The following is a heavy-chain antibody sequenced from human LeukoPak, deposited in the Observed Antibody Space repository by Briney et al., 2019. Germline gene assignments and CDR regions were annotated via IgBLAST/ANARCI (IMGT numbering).Heavy chain of an antibody. CDR1: GGTFSSYA. CDR3: ARSDYYCGGDCYTYYYYGMDV. J-gene: IGHJ6*02. V-gene: IGHV1-69*01. D-gene: IGHD2-21*02. Sequence: SVKVSCKASGGTFSSYAISRVRQAPGQGLEWMGGIIPIFGTANYAQKFQGRVTITADESTSTAYMELSSLRSEDTAVYYCARSDYYCGGDCYTYYYYGMDVWGQGTTVTVSS. CDR2: IIPIFGTA.